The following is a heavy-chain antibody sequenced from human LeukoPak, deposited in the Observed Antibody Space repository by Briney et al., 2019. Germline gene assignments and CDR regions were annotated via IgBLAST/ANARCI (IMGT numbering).Heavy chain of an antibody. CDR3: AREVDCSSTSCYSYYYYYYMDV. V-gene: IGHV3-48*01. CDR2: ISSSSSTI. Sequence: GGSLRLSCAASGFTFSSYSMNWVRQAPGKGLEWVSYISSSSSTIYYADSVKGRFTISRDNAKNSLYLQMNSLRAEDTAVYYCAREVDCSSTSCYSYYYYYYMDVWGKGTTVTVSS. D-gene: IGHD2-2*01. J-gene: IGHJ6*03. CDR1: GFTFSSYS.